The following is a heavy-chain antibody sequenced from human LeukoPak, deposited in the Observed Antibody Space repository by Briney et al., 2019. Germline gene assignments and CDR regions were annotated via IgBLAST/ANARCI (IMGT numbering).Heavy chain of an antibody. CDR3: ARGGTRITIFGVVPNWFDP. D-gene: IGHD3-3*01. Sequence: PSETLSLTCTVSGGSISSYYWSWIRQPPGKGLEWIGYIYYSGSTNYNPSLKSRVTISVDTSKNQFSLKLSSVTAADTAVYYCARGGTRITIFGVVPNWFDPWGQGTLVTVSS. J-gene: IGHJ5*02. CDR1: GGSISSYY. CDR2: IYYSGST. V-gene: IGHV4-59*01.